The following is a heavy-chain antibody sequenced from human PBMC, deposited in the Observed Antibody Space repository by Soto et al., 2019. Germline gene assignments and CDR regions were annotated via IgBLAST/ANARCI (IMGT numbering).Heavy chain of an antibody. Sequence: QVQLVESGGGVVQPGRSLRLSCAASGFTFSSYGMHWVRQAPGKGLEWVAVIWYDGSNKYYADSVKGRFTISRDNSKNALYLQMIGLRAEDTAVYYCARDRYSSGWYDLDYWGQVTLVTVSS. CDR1: GFTFSSYG. D-gene: IGHD6-19*01. CDR3: ARDRYSSGWYDLDY. V-gene: IGHV3-33*01. J-gene: IGHJ4*02. CDR2: IWYDGSNK.